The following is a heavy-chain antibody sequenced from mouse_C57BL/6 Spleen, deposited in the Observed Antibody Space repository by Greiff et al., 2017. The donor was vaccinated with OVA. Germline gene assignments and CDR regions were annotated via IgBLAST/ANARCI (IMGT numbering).Heavy chain of an antibody. J-gene: IGHJ3*01. CDR1: GYTFTSYG. Sequence: QVQLQQSGAELARPGASVKLSCKASGYTFTSYGISWVKQRTGTGLEWIGEISTRSGNTYYNEKVKGKATLTADKSSSTAYMELRSRTSEDSAVYFCAPYSSGYTFAYWGQGTLVTVSA. D-gene: IGHD3-2*02. CDR2: ISTRSGNT. CDR3: APYSSGYTFAY. V-gene: IGHV1-81*01.